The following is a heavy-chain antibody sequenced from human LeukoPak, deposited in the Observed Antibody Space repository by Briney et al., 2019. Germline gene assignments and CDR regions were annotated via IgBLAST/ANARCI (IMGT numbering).Heavy chain of an antibody. CDR1: GFTFSSYA. Sequence: GGSLRLSCAASGFTFSSYAMHWVRQAPGKGLEWVAVISYDGSNKYYADSVKGRFTISRDNAENSLFLQMNTLRAEDTAIYYCVNYDTTTGQSDYWGQGTLVTVSS. V-gene: IGHV3-30*04. D-gene: IGHD1-26*01. CDR2: ISYDGSNK. J-gene: IGHJ4*02. CDR3: VNYDTTTGQSDY.